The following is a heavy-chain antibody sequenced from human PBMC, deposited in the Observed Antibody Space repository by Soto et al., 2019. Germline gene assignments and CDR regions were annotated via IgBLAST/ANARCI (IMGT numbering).Heavy chain of an antibody. CDR3: TVVVPAAICLF. CDR2: IFSNDEK. V-gene: IGHV2-26*01. J-gene: IGHJ4*02. D-gene: IGHD2-2*02. CDR1: GFSLSNARMG. Sequence: ESGPTLVNPTETLTLTCTVSGFSLSNARMGVSWIRQPPGKALEWLAHIFSNDEKSYSTSLKSRLTISKDTSKSQVVLTMTNMDPVDTATYYCTVVVPAAICLFWGQGTLVTVSS.